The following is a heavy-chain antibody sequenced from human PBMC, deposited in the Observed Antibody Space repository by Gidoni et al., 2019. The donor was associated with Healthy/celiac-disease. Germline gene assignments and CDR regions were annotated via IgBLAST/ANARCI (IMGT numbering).Heavy chain of an antibody. CDR2: INHSGST. CDR3: ARGVYDFWSGYLFDP. J-gene: IGHJ5*02. Sequence: QVQLQPWGAGLLKPSETLSLTCAVYAGSFSGYYWSWIRQPPGKGLEWIGEINHSGSTNYNPSLKSRVTISVDTSKNQFSLKLSSVTAADTAVYYCARGVYDFWSGYLFDPWGQGTLVTVSS. V-gene: IGHV4-34*01. D-gene: IGHD3-3*01. CDR1: AGSFSGYY.